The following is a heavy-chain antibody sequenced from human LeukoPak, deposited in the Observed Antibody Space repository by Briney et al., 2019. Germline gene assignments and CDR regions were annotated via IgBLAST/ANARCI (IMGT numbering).Heavy chain of an antibody. D-gene: IGHD4-17*01. CDR2: IYSGGST. Sequence: GGSLRLSCAASGFTVSSNYMSWVRQAPGKGLEWVSVIYSGGSTYYADSVKGRFTISRDNSKNTLYLQMNSLRAGDTAVYYCARELPYGDYQPFDYWGQGTLVTVSS. V-gene: IGHV3-53*01. CDR1: GFTVSSNY. CDR3: ARELPYGDYQPFDY. J-gene: IGHJ4*02.